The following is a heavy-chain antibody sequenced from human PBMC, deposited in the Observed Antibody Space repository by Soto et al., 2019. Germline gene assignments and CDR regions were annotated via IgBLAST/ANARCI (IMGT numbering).Heavy chain of an antibody. J-gene: IGHJ6*02. CDR2: IRAYNGNT. V-gene: IGHV1-18*01. CDR1: GYTFTSYG. CDR3: ARDLPTMDV. Sequence: QVQLMQSRAGVKKPGASVRVSCKTSGYTFTSYGISWVRQAPGQELEWRGWIRAYNGNTNYAQKLRGRVTMTTDTSTSTAYMELRSLRSDDTAVYYCARDLPTMDVWGQGTTVTVSS.